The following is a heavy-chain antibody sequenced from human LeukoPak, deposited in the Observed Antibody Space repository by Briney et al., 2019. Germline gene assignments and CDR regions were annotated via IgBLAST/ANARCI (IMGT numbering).Heavy chain of an antibody. D-gene: IGHD3-10*01. Sequence: ASVKVSCKASGYTFTGYYMHWVRQAPGQGLEWMGWINPKSGGTNYAQKFQGRVTMTRDTSTSTVYMELSSLRSEDTAVCYCARGFYGSGSPPSAPAYWGQGTLVTVSS. CDR2: INPKSGGT. CDR1: GYTFTGYY. V-gene: IGHV1-2*02. CDR3: ARGFYGSGSPPSAPAY. J-gene: IGHJ4*02.